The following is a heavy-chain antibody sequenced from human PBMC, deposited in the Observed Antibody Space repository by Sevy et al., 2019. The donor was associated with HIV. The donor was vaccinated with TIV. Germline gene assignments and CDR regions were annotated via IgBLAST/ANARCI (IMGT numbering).Heavy chain of an antibody. CDR3: AKDKGYCTNGVCYTSYYYYGMDV. CDR1: GFTFDDYA. CDR2: ISWNSGSI. D-gene: IGHD2-8*01. Sequence: GGSLRLSCAASGFTFDDYAMHWVRQAPGKGLEWVSGISWNSGSIGYADSVKGRFTISRDNAKNSLYLQMNSLRAEDTALYYCAKDKGYCTNGVCYTSYYYYGMDVWGQGATVTVSS. J-gene: IGHJ6*02. V-gene: IGHV3-9*01.